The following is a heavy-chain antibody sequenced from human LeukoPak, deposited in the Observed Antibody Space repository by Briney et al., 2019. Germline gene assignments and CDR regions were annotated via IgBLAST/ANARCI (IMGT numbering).Heavy chain of an antibody. CDR1: GFTFSSYS. Sequence: GGSLRLSCAASGFTFSSYSMNWVRLAPGKGLEWVSSISSSSSYIYYADSVKGRFTISRDNAKNSLYLQMNSLRAEDTAVYYCARVSDSGWYKDAFDIWGQGTMVTVSS. CDR3: ARVSDSGWYKDAFDI. CDR2: ISSSSSYI. D-gene: IGHD6-19*01. V-gene: IGHV3-21*01. J-gene: IGHJ3*02.